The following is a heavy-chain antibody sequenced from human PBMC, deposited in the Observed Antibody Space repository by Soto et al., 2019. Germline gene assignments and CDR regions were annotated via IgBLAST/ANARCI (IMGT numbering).Heavy chain of an antibody. V-gene: IGHV4-59*01. J-gene: IGHJ6*02. D-gene: IGHD3-9*01. Sequence: SETLSLTCTVSGGSISSYYWSWIRQPPGKGLEWIGYIYYSGSTNYNPSLKSRVTISVDTSKNQFSLKLSSVTAADTAVYYCARGELRYFDWLLKDYYGMDVCGQGTTVTVSS. CDR1: GGSISSYY. CDR2: IYYSGST. CDR3: ARGELRYFDWLLKDYYGMDV.